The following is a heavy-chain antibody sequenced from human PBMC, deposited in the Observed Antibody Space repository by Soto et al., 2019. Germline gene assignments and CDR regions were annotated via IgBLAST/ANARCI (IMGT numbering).Heavy chain of an antibody. CDR2: ISSSSSYI. CDR3: XREFQLTLGDHYYGMDV. Sequence: GGSLRLSCAASGFTFSSYSMNWVRQAPGKGLEWVSSISSSSSYIYYADSVKGRFTISRDNAKNSLYLQMNSLRAEDTAVYYCXREFQLTLGDHYYGMDVWGQGTTVTVSS. V-gene: IGHV3-21*01. CDR1: GFTFSSYS. D-gene: IGHD3-10*01. J-gene: IGHJ6*02.